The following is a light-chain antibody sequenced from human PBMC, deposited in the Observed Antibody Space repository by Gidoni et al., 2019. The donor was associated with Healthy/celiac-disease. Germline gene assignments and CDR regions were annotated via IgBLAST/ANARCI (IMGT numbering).Light chain of an antibody. CDR3: QQYNNWPYIT. CDR2: GAS. Sequence: EIVMTQSPATLSVSPGERATLSCRASQSVSSNLAWYQQKPGQAPRLLIYGASTRATGIPARFSGSGSGTEFTLTISSLHSEDFAVYYCQQYNNWPYITFXXXTRLEIK. V-gene: IGKV3-15*01. J-gene: IGKJ5*01. CDR1: QSVSSN.